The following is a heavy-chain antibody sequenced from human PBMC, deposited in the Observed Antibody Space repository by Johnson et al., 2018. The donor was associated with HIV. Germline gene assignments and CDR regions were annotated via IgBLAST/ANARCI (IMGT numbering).Heavy chain of an antibody. V-gene: IGHV3-66*02. J-gene: IGHJ3*02. CDR2: IYSGGNT. CDR1: GFSVSSNY. Sequence: VQLVESGGGLVQPGGSLRLSCSASGFSVSSNYMTWVRQAPGKGLEWVSVIYSGGNTYYADSVQGRFSISRANSKNTVYLQMNSLRPEDTAVYYCSSPWYYDMYAFDIWGQGTLVTVSS. D-gene: IGHD3-22*01. CDR3: SSPWYYDMYAFDI.